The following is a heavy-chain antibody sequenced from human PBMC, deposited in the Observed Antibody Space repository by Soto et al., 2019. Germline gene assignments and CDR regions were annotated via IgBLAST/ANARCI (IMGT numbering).Heavy chain of an antibody. V-gene: IGHV1-2*02. CDR3: ARDLAVAGTGWFDP. CDR1: GYTFTGYY. Sequence: ASVKVSCKASGYTFTGYYMHWVRQAPGQGLEWMGWINPNSGGTNYAQKFQGRVTMTRDTSISTAYMELSRLRSDDTAVYYCARDLAVAGTGWFDPWGQGTLVTVS. CDR2: INPNSGGT. D-gene: IGHD6-19*01. J-gene: IGHJ5*02.